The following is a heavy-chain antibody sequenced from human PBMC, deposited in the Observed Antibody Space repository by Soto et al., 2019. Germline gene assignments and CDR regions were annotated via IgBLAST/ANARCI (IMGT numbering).Heavy chain of an antibody. CDR3: ARYCSGGSCYAGFDP. D-gene: IGHD2-15*01. CDR1: GGSISSGSYH. Sequence: QVHLQESGPGLVKPSQTLSLICTVSGGSISSGSYHWSWVRQPPGKGLEWIAYIYYTGSTYYNPSFKSRVPISVDTSKNQVSLNLNSVTAADTAVYYGARYCSGGSCYAGFDPWGEGTLVTVSS. V-gene: IGHV4-30-4*01. CDR2: IYYTGST. J-gene: IGHJ5*02.